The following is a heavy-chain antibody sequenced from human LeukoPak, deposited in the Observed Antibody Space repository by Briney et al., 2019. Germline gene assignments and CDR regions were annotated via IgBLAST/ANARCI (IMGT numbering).Heavy chain of an antibody. Sequence: PGGSLRLSCAASGFTFDDYAMHWVRQAPGEGLEWVSGISWNSGSIGYADSVKGRFTISRDNAKNSLYLRMNSLRAEDTALYYCAKHTLAAVWFGAFDSWGQGTLVTVSS. CDR3: AKHTLAAVWFGAFDS. D-gene: IGHD3-10*01. J-gene: IGHJ4*02. CDR2: ISWNSGSI. CDR1: GFTFDDYA. V-gene: IGHV3-9*01.